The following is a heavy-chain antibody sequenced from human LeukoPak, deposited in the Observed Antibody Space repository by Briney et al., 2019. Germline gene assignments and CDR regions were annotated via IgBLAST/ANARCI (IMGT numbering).Heavy chain of an antibody. CDR3: ARAGELRYFDWLLIPRPNWFDP. CDR2: ISAYNGNT. V-gene: IGHV1-18*01. Sequence: ASVTVSCKASGYTFTSYGISWVRQAPGQGLEWMGWISAYNGNTNYAQKLQGRVTMTTDTSTSTAYMELRSLRSDDTAVYYCARAGELRYFDWLLIPRPNWFDPWGQGTLVTVSS. D-gene: IGHD3-9*01. CDR1: GYTFTSYG. J-gene: IGHJ5*02.